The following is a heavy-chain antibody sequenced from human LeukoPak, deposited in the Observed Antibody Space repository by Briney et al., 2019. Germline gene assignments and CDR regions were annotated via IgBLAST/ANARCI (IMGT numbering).Heavy chain of an antibody. J-gene: IGHJ4*02. CDR2: KSHDGNNK. Sequence: GTSLRLSCAASGFTFSNYAMHWVRQAPGKGLEWMAVKSHDGNNKYYADSVKGRFTISRDKSKNTLYLQMNSLGAEDTAVYYCARLLTNGWYEDWGQGTLVTVSS. D-gene: IGHD6-19*01. V-gene: IGHV3-30*14. CDR1: GFTFSNYA. CDR3: ARLLTNGWYED.